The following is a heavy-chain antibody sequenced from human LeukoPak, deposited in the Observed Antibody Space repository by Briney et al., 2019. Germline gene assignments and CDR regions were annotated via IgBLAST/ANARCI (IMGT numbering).Heavy chain of an antibody. CDR2: IYSGGST. Sequence: GGSLRLSCAASGFTFSNYWMSWVRQAPGKGLEWVSVIYSGGSTSYADSVKGRFTISRDNSKNTLYVQMNGLRAEDTAVYYCARATENDAFDIWGQGTMVTVSS. CDR3: ARATENDAFDI. CDR1: GFTFSNYW. D-gene: IGHD1-14*01. J-gene: IGHJ3*02. V-gene: IGHV3-53*01.